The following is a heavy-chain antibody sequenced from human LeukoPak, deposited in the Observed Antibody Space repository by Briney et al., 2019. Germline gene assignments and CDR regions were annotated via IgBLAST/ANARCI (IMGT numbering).Heavy chain of an antibody. CDR2: IRYDGSNK. CDR3: ARLNMVRGVNDY. CDR1: GFTFSSYG. J-gene: IGHJ4*02. D-gene: IGHD3-10*01. V-gene: IGHV3-30*02. Sequence: PGGSLRLSCAASGFTFSSYGMHWVRQAPGKGLEWVAFIRYDGSNKYYADSVKGRFTISRDNAKNSLYLQMNSLRAEDTAVYYCARLNMVRGVNDYWGQGTLVTVSS.